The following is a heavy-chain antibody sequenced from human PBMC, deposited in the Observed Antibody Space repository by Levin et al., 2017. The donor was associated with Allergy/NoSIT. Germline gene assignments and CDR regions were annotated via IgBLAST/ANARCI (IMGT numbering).Heavy chain of an antibody. J-gene: IGHJ3*01. Sequence: PGESLKISCAASGFTFTNAWMSWVRQAPGKGLEWVGRIKSKSNGGTTDYAAPVQGRFTISRYDSKDMMYLQMYSLKTEDTALYYCTTEGYGYGYHSFDVWGPGTMVTVSS. CDR1: GFTFTNAW. CDR2: IKSKSNGGTT. V-gene: IGHV3-15*01. D-gene: IGHD5-18*01. CDR3: TTEGYGYGYHSFDV.